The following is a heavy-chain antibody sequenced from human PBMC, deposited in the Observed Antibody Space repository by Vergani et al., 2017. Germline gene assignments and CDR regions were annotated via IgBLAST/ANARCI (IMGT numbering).Heavy chain of an antibody. CDR1: GFTFSHFG. CDR2: IGKDGINT. V-gene: IGHV3-30*02. CDR3: ATYLRDSTDELPDS. Sequence: VQLVESAGGVVQPGGSLRLSCAASGFTFSHFGMHWIRQAPGKGLEWLAYIGKDGINTRYRDAVKGRFTVSRDNSKAILDLQMDSLRSEDTALYYCATYLRDSTDELPDSWGPGTLVIVSS. J-gene: IGHJ4*02. D-gene: IGHD2-21*02.